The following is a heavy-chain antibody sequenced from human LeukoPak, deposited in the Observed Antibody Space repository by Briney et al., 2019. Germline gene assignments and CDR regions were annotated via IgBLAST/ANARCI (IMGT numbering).Heavy chain of an antibody. V-gene: IGHV4-59*01. Sequence: SETLSLTCTVSGGYISTFSWNWIRQPPGQGLEWIGYVNSNGGTYNNSSLKSRVTVSLDMSKNQFSLKLSSATAADTAVYYCARDAGGTWFDPWGQGILVTVSS. CDR1: GGYISTFS. CDR3: ARDAGGTWFDP. J-gene: IGHJ5*02. CDR2: VNSNGGT.